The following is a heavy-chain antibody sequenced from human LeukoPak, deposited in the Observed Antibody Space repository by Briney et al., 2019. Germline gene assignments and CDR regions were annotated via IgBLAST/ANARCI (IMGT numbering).Heavy chain of an antibody. V-gene: IGHV4-61*01. J-gene: IGHJ5*02. CDR1: GGSISSGSYY. Sequence: SETLSLTRTVSGGSISSGSYYWSWIRQPPGKGLEWIGYIYYSASTNYNPSLKSRVTISVDTSKNQFSLKLSYVTAADTAVYYCARASEDDILAGYLTRGFDPWGQGTLVTVSS. D-gene: IGHD3-9*01. CDR3: ARASEDDILAGYLTRGFDP. CDR2: IYYSAST.